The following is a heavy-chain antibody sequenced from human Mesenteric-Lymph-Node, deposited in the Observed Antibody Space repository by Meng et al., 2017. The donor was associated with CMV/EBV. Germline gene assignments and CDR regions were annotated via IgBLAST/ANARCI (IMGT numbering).Heavy chain of an antibody. CDR1: GFSVSSNY. CDR2: IDSGGST. Sequence: GESLKISCVLSGFSVSSNYLNWVRQIPGKGLEWVSLIDSGGSTYNADSVKGRFTISRDNFKNTMYLQMNGLRVDDTAVYYCARGRVDGIYYYYGMDVWGQGTLVTVSS. CDR3: ARGRVDGIYYYYGMDV. J-gene: IGHJ6*02. V-gene: IGHV3-66*02. D-gene: IGHD5-12*01.